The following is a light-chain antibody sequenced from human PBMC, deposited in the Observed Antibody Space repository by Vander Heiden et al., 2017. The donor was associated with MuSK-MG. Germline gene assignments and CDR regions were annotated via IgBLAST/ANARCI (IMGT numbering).Light chain of an antibody. J-gene: IGKJ5*01. CDR2: DAS. Sequence: DIQMTQSPSSLSASVGDRVTITCQASQDISNYLNWYQQKPGKAPKLLIYDASNLETGVPSRFSGSGSGTDFTFTISSLQPEDIATYYWQQYDNLHTFGQGTRLEIK. CDR1: QDISNY. CDR3: QQYDNLHT. V-gene: IGKV1-33*01.